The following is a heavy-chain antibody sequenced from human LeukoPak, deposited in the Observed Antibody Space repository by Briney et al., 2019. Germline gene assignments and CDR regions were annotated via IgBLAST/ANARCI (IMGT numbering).Heavy chain of an antibody. J-gene: IGHJ4*02. V-gene: IGHV3-30*18. D-gene: IGHD6-13*01. CDR2: ISYDGSNK. CDR1: GFTVSSNY. Sequence: GGSLRLSCAASGFTVSSNYMSWVRQAPGKGLEWVAVISYDGSNKYYADSVKGRFTISRDNSKNTLYLQMNSLRAEDTAVYYWGKSPRWPPYLDYWGQGPLVTVSS. CDR3: GKSPRWPPYLDY.